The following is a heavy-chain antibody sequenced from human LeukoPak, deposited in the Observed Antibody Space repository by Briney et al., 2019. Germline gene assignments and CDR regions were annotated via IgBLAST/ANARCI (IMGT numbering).Heavy chain of an antibody. D-gene: IGHD3-22*01. CDR2: IYTSGGT. V-gene: IGHV4-4*07. CDR1: GGSSSSYY. CDR3: ATSGRDDSSGYYYFDY. J-gene: IGHJ4*02. Sequence: SETLSLTCTVSGGSSSSYYWSWIRQPAGKGLEWIGRIYTSGGTNYNPSLKSRVTMSVDTSKNQFSLKLSSVTAADTAVYYCATSGRDDSSGYYYFDYWGQGTLATVSS.